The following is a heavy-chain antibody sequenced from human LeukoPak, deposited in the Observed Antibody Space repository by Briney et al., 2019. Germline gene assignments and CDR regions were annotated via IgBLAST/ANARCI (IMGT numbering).Heavy chain of an antibody. CDR1: GGSFSDYY. Sequence: SETLSLTCAVYGGSFSDYYWSWIRQPPGKGLEWIGEINHSGSTNYNPSLKSRVTISVDTSKNQLSLKLSSVTAADTAVYYCARHKEPDYDILTGYYGGYYFDYWGQGTLVTVSS. J-gene: IGHJ4*02. V-gene: IGHV4-34*01. CDR3: ARHKEPDYDILTGYYGGYYFDY. D-gene: IGHD3-9*01. CDR2: INHSGST.